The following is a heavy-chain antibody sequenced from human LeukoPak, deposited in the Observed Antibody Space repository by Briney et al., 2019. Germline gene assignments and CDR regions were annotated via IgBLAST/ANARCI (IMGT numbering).Heavy chain of an antibody. D-gene: IGHD7-27*01. J-gene: IGHJ4*02. Sequence: TGGSLRLSCTASGFIFDTHTLTWVRQAPGKGLEWVSTITTSDGNTYYADSVKGRFTVSRDNSKNTLFLQMNSLRAEDTAVYYCAKDGGLWVSAHWGDSWGRGTLVTVSS. CDR3: AKDGGLWVSAHWGDS. V-gene: IGHV3-23*01. CDR2: ITTSDGNT. CDR1: GFIFDTHT.